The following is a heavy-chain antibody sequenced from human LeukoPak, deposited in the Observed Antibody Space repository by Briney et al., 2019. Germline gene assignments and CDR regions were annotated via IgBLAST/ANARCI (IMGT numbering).Heavy chain of an antibody. CDR3: AKETCTRSYPGYYYYGMDV. CDR2: ISGSGGST. V-gene: IGHV3-23*01. CDR1: GFTFSSYA. Sequence: GGSLRLSCAASGFTFSSYAMSWVRQAPGKGLEWVSAISGSGGSTYYADSVKGRFTISRDNSKNTLYLQMNSLRAEDTAVYYCAKETCTRSYPGYYYYGMDVWGQGTTVTVSS. D-gene: IGHD2-2*01. J-gene: IGHJ6*02.